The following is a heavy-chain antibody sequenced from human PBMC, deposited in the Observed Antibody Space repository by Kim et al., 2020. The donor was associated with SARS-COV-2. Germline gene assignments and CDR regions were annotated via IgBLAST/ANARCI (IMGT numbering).Heavy chain of an antibody. CDR2: ISSSGRTI. Sequence: GGSLRLSCAASGFTFSDYYMSWIRQAPGKGLEWVSYISSSGRTIYYADSVKGRFTISRDNAKNSLYLQMNSLRAEDTAVYYCARSLRPLIPPGSPGYWGQGTLVTVSS. CDR3: ARSLRPLIPPGSPGY. V-gene: IGHV3-11*04. D-gene: IGHD3-16*01. J-gene: IGHJ4*02. CDR1: GFTFSDYY.